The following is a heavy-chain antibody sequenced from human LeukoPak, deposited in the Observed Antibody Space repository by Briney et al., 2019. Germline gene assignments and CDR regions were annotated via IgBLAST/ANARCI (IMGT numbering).Heavy chain of an antibody. J-gene: IGHJ4*02. V-gene: IGHV3-21*01. Sequence: GGSLRPSCAAPGFTFSSYSMNWVRQAPGKGLEWVSSISSSSSYIYYADSVKGRFTISRDNAKNSLYLQMNSLRAEDTAVYYCARDGRIAVAGTLDYWGQGTLVTVSS. D-gene: IGHD6-19*01. CDR3: ARDGRIAVAGTLDY. CDR1: GFTFSSYS. CDR2: ISSSSSYI.